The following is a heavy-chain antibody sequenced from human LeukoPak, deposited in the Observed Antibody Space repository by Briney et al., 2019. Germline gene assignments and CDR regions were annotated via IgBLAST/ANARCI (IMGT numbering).Heavy chain of an antibody. CDR2: ISGRGGNT. Sequence: PGGSLRLSCAASGFTFSNYAMSWVRQAPGKGLEWVSAISGRGGNTYYADSVKGRFTISRDNSKNTLHLQMNSLGVEDTAVYYCAKGGSGSYYNYYYYMDVWGKGTTVTVSS. CDR1: GFTFSNYA. CDR3: AKGGSGSYYNYYYYMDV. V-gene: IGHV3-23*01. D-gene: IGHD3-10*01. J-gene: IGHJ6*03.